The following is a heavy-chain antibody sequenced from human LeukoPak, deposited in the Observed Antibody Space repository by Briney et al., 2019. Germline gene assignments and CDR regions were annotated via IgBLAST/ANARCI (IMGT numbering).Heavy chain of an antibody. Sequence: GGPLRLSCADSGFTFNSYWMGWVRQTPGKGLEGVANIKHDGSEKYYVDSVEGRFTISRDNAKNSLFLQMNRLRAEDTAVYYCARDSGHTGYDLLDYWGQGTLVTVSS. CDR3: ARDSGHTGYDLLDY. CDR2: IKHDGSEK. J-gene: IGHJ4*02. D-gene: IGHD5-12*01. CDR1: GFTFNSYW. V-gene: IGHV3-7*01.